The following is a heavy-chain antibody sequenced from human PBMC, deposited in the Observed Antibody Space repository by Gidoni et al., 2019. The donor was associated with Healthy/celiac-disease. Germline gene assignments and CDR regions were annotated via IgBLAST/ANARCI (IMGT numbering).Heavy chain of an antibody. J-gene: IGHJ4*02. D-gene: IGHD4-17*01. CDR2: ISSSSSTI. CDR3: ANSVPHPDY. CDR1: GFTVSSYS. Sequence: EVQLVESGGGLVHPGGSLSLSCAASGFTVSSYSMNWVSKAPGKGLEWVSYISSSSSTIYYADSVKGRFTISRDNAKNSLYLQMNSLRDEDTAVYYCANSVPHPDYWGQGTLVTVSA. V-gene: IGHV3-48*02.